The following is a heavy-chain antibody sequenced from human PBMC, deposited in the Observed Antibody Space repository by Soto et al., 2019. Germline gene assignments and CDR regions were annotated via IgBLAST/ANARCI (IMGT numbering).Heavy chain of an antibody. D-gene: IGHD1-26*01. V-gene: IGHV4-38-2*02. CDR3: ARERSVVVGATFYYYGMDV. J-gene: IGHJ6*02. CDR1: GYSISSGYY. CDR2: IYHSGST. Sequence: PSETLSLTCAVSGYSISSGYYWGWIRQPPGKGLEWIGSIYHSGSTYYNPSIKSRVTISVDTSKNQFSLKLSSVTAADTAVYYCARERSVVVGATFYYYGMDVWGQGTTVTVSS.